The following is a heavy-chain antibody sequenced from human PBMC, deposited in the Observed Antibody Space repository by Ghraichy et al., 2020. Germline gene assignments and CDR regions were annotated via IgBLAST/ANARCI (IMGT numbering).Heavy chain of an antibody. Sequence: SETLSLTCTVSGGSISSGDYYWSWIRQPPGKGLEWIGYIYYSGSTYYNPSLKSRVTISVDTSKNQFSLKLSSVTAADTAVYYCARMGGGSYGDRIDYWGQGTLVTVSS. CDR3: ARMGGGSYGDRIDY. CDR2: IYYSGST. D-gene: IGHD3-16*01. V-gene: IGHV4-30-4*01. J-gene: IGHJ4*02. CDR1: GGSISSGDYY.